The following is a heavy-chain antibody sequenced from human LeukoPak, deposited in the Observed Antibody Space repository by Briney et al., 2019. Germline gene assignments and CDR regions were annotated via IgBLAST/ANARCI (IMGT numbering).Heavy chain of an antibody. CDR1: GFTFSSYG. CDR3: AKDSRPWGCSSTSCPAGLDY. V-gene: IGHV3-30*02. CDR2: IRYDGSNK. Sequence: GRSLRLSCAASGFTFSSYGMHWVRQAPGKGLEWVAFIRYDGSNKYYADSVKGRFTISRDNSKNTLYLQMNSLRAEDTAVYYCAKDSRPWGCSSTSCPAGLDYWGQGTLVTVSS. D-gene: IGHD2-2*01. J-gene: IGHJ4*02.